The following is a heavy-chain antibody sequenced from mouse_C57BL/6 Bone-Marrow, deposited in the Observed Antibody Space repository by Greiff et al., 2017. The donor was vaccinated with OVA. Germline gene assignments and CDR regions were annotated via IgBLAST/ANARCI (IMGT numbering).Heavy chain of an antibody. J-gene: IGHJ2*01. CDR1: GYTFTSYW. CDR2: IDPSDSYT. V-gene: IGHV1-50*01. CDR3: AREKWLRPSYFDY. Sequence: VQLQQPGAELVKPGASAKLSCKASGYTFTSYWMQWVKQRPGQGLEWIGEIDPSDSYTNYNQKFKGKATLTIDTSSSTAYMQLSSLTSEDSAVYYCAREKWLRPSYFDYWGQGTTLTVSS.